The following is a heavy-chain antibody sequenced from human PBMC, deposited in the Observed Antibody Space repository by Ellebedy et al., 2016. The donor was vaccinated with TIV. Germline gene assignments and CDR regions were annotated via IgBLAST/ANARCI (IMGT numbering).Heavy chain of an antibody. CDR2: ISNDGNNQ. Sequence: GESLKISXATSGFTFSGYSMHWVRQAPGKGLECVAFISNDGNNQYYPDSVKGRFTVSRDSSENTLFLHINSLRADDTAVYYCARQAQIHQWFMDYWGQGTLVTVSS. J-gene: IGHJ4*02. CDR3: ARQAQIHQWFMDY. V-gene: IGHV3-30-3*01. CDR1: GFTFSGYS. D-gene: IGHD3-22*01.